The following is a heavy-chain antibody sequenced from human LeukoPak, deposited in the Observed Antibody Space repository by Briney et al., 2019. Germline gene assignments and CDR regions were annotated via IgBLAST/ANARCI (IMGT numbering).Heavy chain of an antibody. V-gene: IGHV1-2*02. D-gene: IGHD3-22*01. CDR1: GYTFTGYY. CDR2: INPNSGGT. Sequence: ASVKVSCKASGYTFTGYYMHWVRQAPGQGLEWMGWINPNSGGTNYAQKFQGRVTMTRDTSISTAYMELSRLRSDDTAVYYCARDLSAYYYDSSGYYYYDFDYWGQGTLVTVSS. CDR3: ARDLSAYYYDSSGYYYYDFDY. J-gene: IGHJ4*02.